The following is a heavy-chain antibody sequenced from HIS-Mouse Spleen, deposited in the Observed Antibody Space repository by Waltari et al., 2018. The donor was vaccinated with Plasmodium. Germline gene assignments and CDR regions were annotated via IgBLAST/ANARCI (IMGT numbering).Heavy chain of an antibody. J-gene: IGHJ2*01. Sequence: QVQLQQWGAGLLKPSETLSLTCAVYGGSFSGYYWGWIRLPPGKGLAWIGEINHSGSTNYNPSLNSRVTISVDTSKNQFSLKLSSVTAADTAVYYCARGRVLGTSSGYFDLWGRGTLVTVSS. V-gene: IGHV4-34*01. CDR1: GGSFSGYY. CDR2: INHSGST. D-gene: IGHD3-10*01. CDR3: ARGRVLGTSSGYFDL.